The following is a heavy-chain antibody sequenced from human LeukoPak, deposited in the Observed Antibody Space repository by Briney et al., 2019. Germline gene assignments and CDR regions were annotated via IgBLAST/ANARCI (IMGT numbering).Heavy chain of an antibody. V-gene: IGHV4-39*01. CDR1: GGSISSSSYY. D-gene: IGHD6-6*01. Sequence: SETLSLTCTVSGGSISSSSYYWGWIRQPPGKGLEWIGSIYYSGSTYYNPSLKSRVTISVDTSKNQFSLKLSSVTAADTAAYYCARLEYSSSIDYWGQGTLVTVSS. J-gene: IGHJ4*02. CDR3: ARLEYSSSIDY. CDR2: IYYSGST.